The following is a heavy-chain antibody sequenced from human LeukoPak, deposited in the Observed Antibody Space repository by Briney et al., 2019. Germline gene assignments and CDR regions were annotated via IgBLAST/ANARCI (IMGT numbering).Heavy chain of an antibody. J-gene: IGHJ4*02. D-gene: IGHD4-23*01. CDR2: IYYSGST. CDR1: GGPIVSSDYY. Sequence: SETLSLTCTVSGGPIVSSDYYWGWIRQPPGKGLEWIGSIYYSGSTYYNPSLKSRVTISVDTSKNQFSLKLSSVTAADTAVYYCARATRAMGGDGGNSGFDYWGQGTLVTVSS. V-gene: IGHV4-39*01. CDR3: ARATRAMGGDGGNSGFDY.